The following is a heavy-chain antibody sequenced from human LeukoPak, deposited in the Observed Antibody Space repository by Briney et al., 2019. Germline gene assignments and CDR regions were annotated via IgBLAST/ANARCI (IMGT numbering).Heavy chain of an antibody. CDR2: IYYSGST. Sequence: PSETLSLTCTVSGGSISSSSYYWGWIRQPPGKGLEWIGSIYYSGSTYYNPSLKSRVTISVDTSKNQFSLKLSSVTAADTAVYYCARGGYYDDSPLDNWGQGTLVTVSS. J-gene: IGHJ4*02. CDR1: GGSISSSSYY. CDR3: ARGGYYDDSPLDN. V-gene: IGHV4-39*07. D-gene: IGHD3-22*01.